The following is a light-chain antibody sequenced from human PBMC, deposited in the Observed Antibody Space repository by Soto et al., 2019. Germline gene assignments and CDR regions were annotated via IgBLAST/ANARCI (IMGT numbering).Light chain of an antibody. V-gene: IGLV1-40*01. Sequence: QSVLTQPPSVSGAPGQGVTISCTGSRTNIGAGYDVHWYQQLPGTAPKLLIYGNNNRPSGVPDRFSGSKSATSASLAISGLQAEDEADYFCQSYDSSLSGLDVFGGGTKLTVL. J-gene: IGLJ2*01. CDR3: QSYDSSLSGLDV. CDR1: RTNIGAGYD. CDR2: GNN.